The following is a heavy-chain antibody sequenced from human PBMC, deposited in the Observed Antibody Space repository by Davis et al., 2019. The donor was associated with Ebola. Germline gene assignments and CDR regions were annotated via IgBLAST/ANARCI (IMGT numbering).Heavy chain of an antibody. CDR2: ISGSGGST. D-gene: IGHD4-17*01. CDR3: FRHGDSIDF. V-gene: IGHV3-23*01. Sequence: PGGSLRLSCAASGFTFSSYAMSWVRQAPGKGLEWVSAISGSGGSTYYADSVKGRFTISRDDSKNTAYLQMNSLKTEDTAVYYCFRHGDSIDFWGQGTPVTVSS. J-gene: IGHJ4*02. CDR1: GFTFSSYA.